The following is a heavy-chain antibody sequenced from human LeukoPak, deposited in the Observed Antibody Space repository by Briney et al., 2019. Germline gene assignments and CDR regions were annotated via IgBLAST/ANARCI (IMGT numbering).Heavy chain of an antibody. CDR3: ARKDDILTGSLEY. V-gene: IGHV1-3*01. CDR1: GYTFTSYA. D-gene: IGHD3-9*01. CDR2: INAGNGNT. J-gene: IGHJ4*02. Sequence: ASVKVSCQASGYTFTSYAMHWVRQAPGQRLEWVGWINAGNGNTKYSQKFQGRVTITRDTSASTAYMELSSLRSEDTAEYYCARKDDILTGSLEYWGQGALVTVSS.